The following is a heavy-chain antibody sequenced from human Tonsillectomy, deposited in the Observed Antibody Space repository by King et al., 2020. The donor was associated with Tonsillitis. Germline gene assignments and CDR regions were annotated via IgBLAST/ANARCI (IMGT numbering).Heavy chain of an antibody. Sequence: VQLVESGGGVVQPGRSLRLSCAASGFTFSSYGMHWVRQAPGKGLEWVAGISYDGSNKYYAESVKGRFTISRDNSKNTLYLQRNSLRAEDTAVYYCAKDRWGGSSWRVDYWGQGTLVTVSS. CDR3: AKDRWGGSSWRVDY. J-gene: IGHJ4*02. V-gene: IGHV3-30*18. CDR2: ISYDGSNK. D-gene: IGHD6-13*01. CDR1: GFTFSSYG.